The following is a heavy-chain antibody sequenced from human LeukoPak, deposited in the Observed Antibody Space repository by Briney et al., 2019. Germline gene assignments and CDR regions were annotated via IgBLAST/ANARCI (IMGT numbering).Heavy chain of an antibody. CDR2: IYYSGST. Sequence: SETLSLTCTVSGGSISSSSYYWGWIRQPPGKGLEWIGSIYYSGSTYYNPSLKSRVTISVDTSKNQFSLKLSSVTAADTAVYYCARSARDYAWFGPWGQGTLVTVSS. D-gene: IGHD4-17*01. J-gene: IGHJ5*02. CDR1: GGSISSSSYY. V-gene: IGHV4-39*01. CDR3: ARSARDYAWFGP.